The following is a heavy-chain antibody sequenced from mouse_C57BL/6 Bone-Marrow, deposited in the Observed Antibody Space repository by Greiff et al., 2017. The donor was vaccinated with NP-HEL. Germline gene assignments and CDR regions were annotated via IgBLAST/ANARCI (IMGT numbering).Heavy chain of an antibody. V-gene: IGHV14-4*01. CDR2: IDPENGDT. J-gene: IGHJ2*01. CDR1: GFNIKDDY. D-gene: IGHD4-1*02. Sequence: EVQLVESGAELVRPGASVKLSCTASGFNIKDDYMHWVKQRPEQGLEWIGWIDPENGDTEYASKFQGKATITADTSSNTAYLQLSSLTSEDTAVYYCTTTTGSSYFDYWGQGTTLTVSS. CDR3: TTTTGSSYFDY.